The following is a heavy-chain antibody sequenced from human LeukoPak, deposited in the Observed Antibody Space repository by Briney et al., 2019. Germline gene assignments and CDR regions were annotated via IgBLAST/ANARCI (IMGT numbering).Heavy chain of an antibody. CDR1: GGSISRSSYY. V-gene: IGHV4-39*01. Sequence: SETLSLTCTVSGGSISRSSYYWDWIRQPPGKGLEWIGSIYYSGGTYYNPSLKSRVTISVDTSKNQFSLKLSSVTAADTAVYYCARAYDSSGPFDYWGQGTLVTVSS. CDR3: ARAYDSSGPFDY. D-gene: IGHD3-22*01. J-gene: IGHJ4*02. CDR2: IYYSGGT.